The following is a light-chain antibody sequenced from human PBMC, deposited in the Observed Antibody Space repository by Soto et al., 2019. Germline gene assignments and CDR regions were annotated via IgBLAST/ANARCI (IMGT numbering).Light chain of an antibody. V-gene: IGKV3D-20*01. J-gene: IGKJ1*01. CDR1: QNVSNSY. CDR3: QHYGTSRWT. Sequence: EIVLTQSPATLSLSPGERATLSCGASQNVSNSYLAWYQQKPGLAPRLLIYDASSRAIGIPDRFSGSGSGEDFTLTISRLEPEDFAVYYCQHYGTSRWTFGQGTKVEIK. CDR2: DAS.